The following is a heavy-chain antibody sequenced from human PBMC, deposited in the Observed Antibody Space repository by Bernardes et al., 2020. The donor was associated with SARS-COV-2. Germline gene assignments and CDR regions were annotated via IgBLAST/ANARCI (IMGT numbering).Heavy chain of an antibody. CDR1: GFTFSYYW. CDR3: ARGDRGAFDL. D-gene: IGHD3-10*01. V-gene: IGHV3-74*01. CDR2: IHSDGSST. J-gene: IGHJ3*01. Sequence: GGSLRLSCAASGFTFSYYWMHWVRQAPGKGLVWVSHIHSDGSSTTYADSVKGRFTISRDNAKNTLYLQMNILRVEDTAMYYCARGDRGAFDLWGQGAMVTVSS.